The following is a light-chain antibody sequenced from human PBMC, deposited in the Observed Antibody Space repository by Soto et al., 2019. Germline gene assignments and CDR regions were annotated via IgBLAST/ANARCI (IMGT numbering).Light chain of an antibody. CDR1: SSDVGGYNY. CDR3: SSFTSTNPWV. J-gene: IGLJ3*02. Sequence: QSALTQPASVSGSPGQSITISCTGTSSDVGGYNYVSWYQQHPGKAPKLMIYEVNNRPSGVSDRFSVSKSGNTASLTISGLQVEDEADYYCSSFTSTNPWVFGGGTKLTV. CDR2: EVN. V-gene: IGLV2-14*01.